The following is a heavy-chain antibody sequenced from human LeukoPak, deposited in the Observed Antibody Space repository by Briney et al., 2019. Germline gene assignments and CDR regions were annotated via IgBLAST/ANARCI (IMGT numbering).Heavy chain of an antibody. V-gene: IGHV3-23*01. CDR2: ISASGDST. Sequence: PGGSLRLSCAASGFTFDDYGMSWVRQAPGKGLEWVSSISASGDSTYNADSVKGRFSISRDNSKNTLYLQMNSLRAEDTALYYCAKIYCRSTSCHFDYWGQGTLVTVSS. D-gene: IGHD2-2*01. CDR3: AKIYCRSTSCHFDY. CDR1: GFTFDDYG. J-gene: IGHJ4*02.